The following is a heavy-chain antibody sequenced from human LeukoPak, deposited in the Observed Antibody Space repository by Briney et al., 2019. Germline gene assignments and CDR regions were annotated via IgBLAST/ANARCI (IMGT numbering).Heavy chain of an antibody. J-gene: IGHJ4*02. Sequence: PSQTLSLTCTVSGVSISSGGYYWSWLRQHPGKGLEWIGYIYYSGSTYYNPSLKSRVTISVDTSKNQFSLKLSSVTAADTAVYYCARRVRFLEWLLMDVAVGWYYFDYWGQGTLVTVSS. D-gene: IGHD3-3*01. CDR3: ARRVRFLEWLLMDVAVGWYYFDY. V-gene: IGHV4-31*03. CDR1: GVSISSGGYY. CDR2: IYYSGST.